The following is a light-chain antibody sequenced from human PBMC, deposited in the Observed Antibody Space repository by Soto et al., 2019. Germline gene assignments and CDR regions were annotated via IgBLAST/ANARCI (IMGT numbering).Light chain of an antibody. Sequence: DIQMTQSPSTLSASLGDRVTITCRASQSINNWLAWYQQKPGKAPKLLIYGASSLQSGVPSRFSGSGSGTHFTLTISSLQPDDVATYYCQHYKTFSWTFGQGTKVEIK. CDR3: QHYKTFSWT. CDR1: QSINNW. CDR2: GAS. V-gene: IGKV1-5*01. J-gene: IGKJ1*01.